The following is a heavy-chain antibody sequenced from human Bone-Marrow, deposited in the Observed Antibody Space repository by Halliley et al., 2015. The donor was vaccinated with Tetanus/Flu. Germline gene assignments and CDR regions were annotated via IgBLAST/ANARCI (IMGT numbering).Heavy chain of an antibody. CDR2: ISYSGST. D-gene: IGHD6-19*01. V-gene: IGHV4-39*01. Sequence: TLSLTCSVSGGSISSRSYYWGWIRQPPGKGLEWIASISYSGSTYYNPSLKSRVTISVDTSKNQFSLKLSSVSAADTAVYYCARGHRVSNGWGTYYNYGMDAWGQGTAVSVSS. CDR3: ARGHRVSNGWGTYYNYGMDA. CDR1: GGSISSRSYY. J-gene: IGHJ6*02.